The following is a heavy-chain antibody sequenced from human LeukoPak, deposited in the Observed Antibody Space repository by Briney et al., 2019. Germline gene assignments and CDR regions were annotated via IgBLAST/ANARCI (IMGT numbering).Heavy chain of an antibody. J-gene: IGHJ4*02. CDR3: ARDKGYYGSGSSAWCY. Sequence: SVKVSCTASGGTFSIYAISWVRQAPGQGLEWMGGIIPIFGTANYAQKFQGRVTITADESTSTAYMELSSLRSEDTAVYYCARDKGYYGSGSSAWCYWGQGTLVTVSS. D-gene: IGHD3-10*01. CDR1: GGTFSIYA. V-gene: IGHV1-69*13. CDR2: IIPIFGTA.